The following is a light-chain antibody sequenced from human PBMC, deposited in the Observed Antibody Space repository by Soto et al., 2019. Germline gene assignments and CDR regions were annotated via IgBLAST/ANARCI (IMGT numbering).Light chain of an antibody. CDR3: QYYDSTLSGVV. J-gene: IGLJ2*01. Sequence: QSVLTQPPSVSGAPGQRVTISCTGSSSNIGAGYDVHWYQHLPGTAPKLLIYVNNNRPSGVPDRFSGSKSGTSASLAITGLRPEDEASYFCQYYDSTLSGVVFGGGTKLTVL. V-gene: IGLV1-40*01. CDR1: SSNIGAGYD. CDR2: VNN.